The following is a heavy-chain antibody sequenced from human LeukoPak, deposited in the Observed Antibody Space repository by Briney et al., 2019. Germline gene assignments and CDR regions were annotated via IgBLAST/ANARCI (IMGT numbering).Heavy chain of an antibody. Sequence: SVKVSCKASGGTFSSYAISWVRQAPGQGLEWMGGIIPIFGTANYAQKFQGRVTITADESTSTAYMELSSLRSEDTAVYYCATGYYDYVWGSYRYRFDYWGQGTLVTVSS. CDR2: IIPIFGTA. J-gene: IGHJ4*02. V-gene: IGHV1-69*13. D-gene: IGHD3-16*02. CDR3: ATGYYDYVWGSYRYRFDY. CDR1: GGTFSSYA.